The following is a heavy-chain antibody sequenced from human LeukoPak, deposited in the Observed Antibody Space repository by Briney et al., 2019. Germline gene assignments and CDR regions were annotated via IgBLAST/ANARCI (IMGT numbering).Heavy chain of an antibody. Sequence: SETLSLTCTVSGGSISSYYWSWIRQPPGKGLEWIGYIYYSGSTNYNPSLKSRVTISVDTSKNQFSLKLSSLTAADTAVYYCARHRGSVAELDYWGQGTLVTVSS. J-gene: IGHJ4*02. CDR3: ARHRGSVAELDY. D-gene: IGHD6-19*01. CDR1: GGSISSYY. V-gene: IGHV4-59*08. CDR2: IYYSGST.